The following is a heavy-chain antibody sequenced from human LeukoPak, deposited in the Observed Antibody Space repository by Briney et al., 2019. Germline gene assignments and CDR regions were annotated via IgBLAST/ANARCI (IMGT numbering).Heavy chain of an antibody. J-gene: IGHJ4*02. V-gene: IGHV1-2*02. CDR3: IRITMVRGVIGSNPYYFDY. D-gene: IGHD3-10*01. CDR1: GYTFTGYH. CDR2: INPNSGGT. Sequence: GASVKVSCKASGYTFTGYHMHWVRQAPGQGLEWMGWINPNSGGTNYAQKFQGRVTMTRDTSISTAYMELSRLRSDDTAVYYCIRITMVRGVIGSNPYYFDYWGQGTLVTVSS.